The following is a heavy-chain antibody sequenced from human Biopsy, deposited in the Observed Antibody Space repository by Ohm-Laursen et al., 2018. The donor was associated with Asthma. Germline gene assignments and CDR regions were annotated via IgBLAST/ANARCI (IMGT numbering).Heavy chain of an antibody. D-gene: IGHD1-26*01. CDR3: ARGGSYSSRRYYFDY. Sequence: SVKASCKASGGTFSSYAISWVRQAPGQGLEWMGGIIPIFGIANYAQKFQGRVTITADKSTSTAYMELSGLRSEDTAVYYCARGGSYSSRRYYFDYWGQGTLVTVSS. CDR2: IIPIFGIA. J-gene: IGHJ4*02. V-gene: IGHV1-69*10. CDR1: GGTFSSYA.